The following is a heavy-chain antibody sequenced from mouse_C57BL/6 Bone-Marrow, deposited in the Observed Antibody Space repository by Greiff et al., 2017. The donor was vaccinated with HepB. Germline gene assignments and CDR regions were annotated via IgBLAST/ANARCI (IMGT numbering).Heavy chain of an antibody. Sequence: QVQLQQPGAELVKPGASVKLSCKASGYTFTSYWMQWVKQRPGQGLEWIGEIDPSDSYTNYNQKFKGKATLTVDTSSSTAYMQRSSLTSEDSAVYYCARMRDYYGSTPWYFDVWGTGTTVTVSS. CDR3: ARMRDYYGSTPWYFDV. CDR2: IDPSDSYT. J-gene: IGHJ1*03. D-gene: IGHD1-1*01. V-gene: IGHV1-50*01. CDR1: GYTFTSYW.